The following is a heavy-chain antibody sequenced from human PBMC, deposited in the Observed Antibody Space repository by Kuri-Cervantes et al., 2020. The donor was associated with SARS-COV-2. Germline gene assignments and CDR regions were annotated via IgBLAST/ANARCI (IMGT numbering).Heavy chain of an antibody. J-gene: IGHJ6*02. V-gene: IGHV4-4*07. Sequence: SETLSLTCSVTGGSISGYYWSWIRQSAAEELKWIGRISATGNTNYIPGLKSRVTISVDTSKNQFSLKLSSVTAADTAVYYCARGVGAAVAGTLITIYYYYGMDVWGQGTTVTVSS. CDR3: ARGVGAAVAGTLITIYYYYGMDV. CDR1: GGSISGYY. D-gene: IGHD6-19*01. CDR2: ISATGNT.